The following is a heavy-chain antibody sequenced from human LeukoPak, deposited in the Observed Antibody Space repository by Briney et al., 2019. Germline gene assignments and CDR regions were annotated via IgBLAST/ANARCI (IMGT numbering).Heavy chain of an antibody. CDR1: GFTFSSYG. J-gene: IGHJ4*02. V-gene: IGHV3-30*18. Sequence: GGSLRLSCAASGFTFSSYGMHWVRQAPGKGLEWVAVISYDGSNKYYADSVKGRFTISRDNSKNTLYLQMNSLRAEDTAVYYCAKVVLRFLEWQTLLDYWGQGTLVTVSS. D-gene: IGHD3-3*01. CDR2: ISYDGSNK. CDR3: AKVVLRFLEWQTLLDY.